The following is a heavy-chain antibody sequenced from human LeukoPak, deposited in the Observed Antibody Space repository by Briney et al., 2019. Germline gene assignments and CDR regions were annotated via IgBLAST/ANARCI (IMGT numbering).Heavy chain of an antibody. J-gene: IGHJ6*02. CDR2: INHSGST. CDR1: GGSFSGYY. CDR3: ARGSVAYGMDV. D-gene: IGHD4-23*01. V-gene: IGHV4-34*01. Sequence: SETLSLTCAVYGGSFSGYYWSWIRQPPGKGLEWIGEINHSGSTNYNPSLKSRVTISVDTSKNQFSLKLSSVTAADTAVYYCARGSVAYGMDVWGQGTTVTVSS.